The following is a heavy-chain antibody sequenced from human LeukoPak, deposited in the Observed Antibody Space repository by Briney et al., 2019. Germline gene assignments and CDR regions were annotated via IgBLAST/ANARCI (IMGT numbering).Heavy chain of an antibody. CDR1: GFTFSSYG. D-gene: IGHD3-10*01. V-gene: IGHV3-33*01. CDR3: AREGNYGSGSFGFSAFDI. Sequence: GGSLRLSCAASGFTFSSYGMHWVRQAPGKGREWVAVIWYDGSNKYYADSVKGRFTISRDNSKNTLYLQMNSLRAEDTAVYYCAREGNYGSGSFGFSAFDIWGQGTMVTVSS. J-gene: IGHJ3*02. CDR2: IWYDGSNK.